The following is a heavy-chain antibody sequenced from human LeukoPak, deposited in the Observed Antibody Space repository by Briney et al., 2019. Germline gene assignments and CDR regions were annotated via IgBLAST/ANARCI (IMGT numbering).Heavy chain of an antibody. V-gene: IGHV4-61*01. D-gene: IGHD6-6*01. CDR3: ARVEAEYGSSYYFDY. Sequence: SETLSLTCTVSGGSVSSGSYYWSWIRQPPGKGLEWTGYIYYSGSTNYNPSLKSRVTISVDTSKNQFSLKLSSVTAADTAVYYCARVEAEYGSSYYFDYWGQGTLVTVSS. CDR2: IYYSGST. CDR1: GGSVSSGSYY. J-gene: IGHJ4*02.